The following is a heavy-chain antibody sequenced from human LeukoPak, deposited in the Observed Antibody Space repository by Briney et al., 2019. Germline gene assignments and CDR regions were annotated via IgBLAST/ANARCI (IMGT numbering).Heavy chain of an antibody. CDR3: ARHNYYGSGSYYTHFDY. Sequence: PSETLSLTCTVSGGSISSYYWSWIRQPAGKGLEWIGRIYTSGSTNYNPSLKSRVTMSVDTSKNQFSLKLSSVTAADTAVYYCARHNYYGSGSYYTHFDYWGQGTLVTVSS. CDR1: GGSISSYY. CDR2: IYTSGST. V-gene: IGHV4-4*07. D-gene: IGHD3-10*01. J-gene: IGHJ4*02.